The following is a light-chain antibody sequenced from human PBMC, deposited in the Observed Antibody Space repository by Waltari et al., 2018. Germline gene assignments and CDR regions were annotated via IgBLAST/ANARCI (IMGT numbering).Light chain of an antibody. CDR3: MQSLQPPLT. V-gene: IGKV2-28*01. CDR2: MGS. J-gene: IGKJ4*01. Sequence: DIVMTQSPLFLPVTPGEPASISCSSSQSLLHSSGSQSLAWFLQKPGQSPQLLISMGSNRASGVPDRFSGSGSGTDFTLQISRVEAEDVGVYYCMQSLQPPLTFGGGTKVELK. CDR1: QSLLHSSGSQS.